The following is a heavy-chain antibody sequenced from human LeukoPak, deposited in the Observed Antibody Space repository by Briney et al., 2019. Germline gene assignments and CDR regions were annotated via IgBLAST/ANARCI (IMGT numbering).Heavy chain of an antibody. CDR1: GGTFSSYA. Sequence: GASVKVSCKASGGTFSSYAISWVRQSPGQGLEWRGGIIPIFGTANYAQKFQGRVTITADKSTSTAYMELSSLRSEDTAVYYCARKVPNDSSGYYYRGQFDPWGQGTLVTVSS. D-gene: IGHD3-22*01. J-gene: IGHJ5*02. V-gene: IGHV1-69*06. CDR3: ARKVPNDSSGYYYRGQFDP. CDR2: IIPIFGTA.